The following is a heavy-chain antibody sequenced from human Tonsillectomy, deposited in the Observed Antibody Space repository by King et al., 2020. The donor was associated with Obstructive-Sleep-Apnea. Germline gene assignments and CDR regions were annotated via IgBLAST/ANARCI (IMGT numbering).Heavy chain of an antibody. CDR1: GFSFSDYY. D-gene: IGHD3-10*01. CDR2: ISRSSTTI. J-gene: IGHJ4*02. Sequence: VQLVESGGGLVKSGGSLRLSCAASGFSFSDYYMSWIRQAPGKGLEWVSYISRSSTTIYYVDSVKGRFIISRDNAKNSLYLQMNSLRVEDTAVYYCARGDVVRGVISDYWGQGTLVTVSS. V-gene: IGHV3-11*01. CDR3: ARGDVVRGVISDY.